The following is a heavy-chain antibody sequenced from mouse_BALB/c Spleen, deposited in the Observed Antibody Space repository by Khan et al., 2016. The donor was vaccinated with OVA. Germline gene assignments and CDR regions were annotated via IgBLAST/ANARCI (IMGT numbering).Heavy chain of an antibody. CDR3: ARSELDSIFAY. CDR2: IDPSTGYT. V-gene: IGHV1-7*01. Sequence: QVQLQQSGAELAKPGASVKMSCKASGYTFTTYWMHWVKQRPRQGLEWIGYIDPSTGYTEYNQKFKDKATLTTDKSSSTAYMQLSSLTSEDSAVYYCARSELDSIFAYWGQGTLVTVSA. J-gene: IGHJ3*01. D-gene: IGHD2-10*02. CDR1: GYTFTTYW.